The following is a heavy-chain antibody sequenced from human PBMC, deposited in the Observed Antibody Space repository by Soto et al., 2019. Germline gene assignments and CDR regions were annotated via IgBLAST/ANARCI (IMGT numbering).Heavy chain of an antibody. CDR1: GFTVSSNY. CDR3: ARGAPSMTTVTTSLDY. V-gene: IGHV3-66*01. D-gene: IGHD4-17*01. CDR2: IYSGGST. J-gene: IGHJ4*02. Sequence: GGSLRLSCAASGFTVSSNYMSWVRQAPGKGLEWVSVIYSGGSTYYADSVKGRFTISRDNSKNTLYLQMNSLRAEDTAVYYCARGAPSMTTVTTSLDYWGQGTLVTVSS.